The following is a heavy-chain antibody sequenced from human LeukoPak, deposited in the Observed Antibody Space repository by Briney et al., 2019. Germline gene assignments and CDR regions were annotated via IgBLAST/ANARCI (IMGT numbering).Heavy chain of an antibody. J-gene: IGHJ4*02. D-gene: IGHD6-13*01. Sequence: SETLSLTCTVSSESINSFYWSWIRQPAGKGLEWIGRIYSSGSTNYSPSLKSRVTMSVDTSKNQFSLKLSSVTAADTAVYYCARDVVAAAGSFDYWGQGTLVTVSS. CDR2: IYSSGST. V-gene: IGHV4-4*07. CDR3: ARDVVAAAGSFDY. CDR1: SESINSFY.